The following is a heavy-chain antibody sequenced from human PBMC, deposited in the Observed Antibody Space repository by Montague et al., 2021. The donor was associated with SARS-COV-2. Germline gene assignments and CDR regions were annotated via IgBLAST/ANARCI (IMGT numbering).Heavy chain of an antibody. Sequence: SLRLSCAASGFTFSSYEMNWVRQAPGKGLEWVSYISSSGSTIYYADSVKGRFTISRDNAKNSLYLQMNSLRAEDTAVYYCAREPRETGSDWYYDFWSGYSHRRGYYYYGMDVWGQGTTVTVSS. CDR3: AREPRETGSDWYYDFWSGYSHRRGYYYYGMDV. CDR1: GFTFSSYE. D-gene: IGHD3-3*01. V-gene: IGHV3-48*03. CDR2: ISSSGSTI. J-gene: IGHJ6*02.